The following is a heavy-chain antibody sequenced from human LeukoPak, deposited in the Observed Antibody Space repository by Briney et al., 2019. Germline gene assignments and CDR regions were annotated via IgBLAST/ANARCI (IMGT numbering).Heavy chain of an antibody. CDR1: GFTFSSYA. D-gene: IGHD2-15*01. CDR2: ISGSGGST. Sequence: GGSLRLSCAASGFTFSSYAMSWVRQAPGKGLEWVSAISGSGGSTYYADSVKGRFTISRDNSKNTLYLQMNSLRAEDTAVYYCAKDRWCCGGSCYWYYFDYWGQGTLVTVSS. J-gene: IGHJ4*02. V-gene: IGHV3-23*01. CDR3: AKDRWCCGGSCYWYYFDY.